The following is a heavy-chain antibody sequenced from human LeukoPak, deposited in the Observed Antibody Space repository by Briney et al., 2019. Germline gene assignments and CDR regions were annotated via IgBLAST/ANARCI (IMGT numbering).Heavy chain of an antibody. V-gene: IGHV3-23*01. CDR3: AKVYYYDSSGPIDY. CDR2: ISGSGGST. J-gene: IGHJ4*02. CDR1: GFTFSSYG. Sequence: PGGSLRLSCAASGFTFSSYGMSWVRQAPGKGLEWVSAISGSGGSTYYADSVKGRFTISRDNSKNTLYLQMNSLRAEDTAVYYCAKVYYYDSSGPIDYWGQGTLVTVSS. D-gene: IGHD3-22*01.